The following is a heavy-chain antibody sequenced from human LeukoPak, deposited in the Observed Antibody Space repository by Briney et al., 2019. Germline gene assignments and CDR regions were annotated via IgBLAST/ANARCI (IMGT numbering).Heavy chain of an antibody. V-gene: IGHV3-23*01. Sequence: GGSLRLSCAASGFTFSSYGMSWVRQAPGKGLEWVSAISGSGGSTYYADSVKGRFTISRDNSKNTLYLQMNSLRAEDTAVYYCAKIVSTYYYNSSGYSGYWGQGTLVTVSS. CDR2: ISGSGGST. D-gene: IGHD3-22*01. CDR3: AKIVSTYYYNSSGYSGY. J-gene: IGHJ4*02. CDR1: GFTFSSYG.